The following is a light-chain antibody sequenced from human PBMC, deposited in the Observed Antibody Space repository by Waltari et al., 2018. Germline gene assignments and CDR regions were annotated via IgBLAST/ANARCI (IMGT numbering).Light chain of an antibody. CDR1: QDIDDD. CDR2: EAT. J-gene: IGKJ3*01. V-gene: IGKV5-2*01. Sequence: ETTVTQSPAFISATPGDKVTISCKVSQDIDDDINWYQQKPGEAVVFIVQEATTLVPGVSPRFSGSWYGRDFTLTISCLQSEDFATYYCQQYYSYPPFTFGPGTKVDIK. CDR3: QQYYSYPPFT.